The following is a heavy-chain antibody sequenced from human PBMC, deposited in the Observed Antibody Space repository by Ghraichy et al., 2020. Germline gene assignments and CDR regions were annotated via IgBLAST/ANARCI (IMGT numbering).Heavy chain of an antibody. D-gene: IGHD1-1*01. CDR3: ARANESPVYYYGMDV. Sequence: SVKVSCKASGGTFSSYAISWVRQAPGQGLEWMGRIIPILGIANYAQKFQGRVTITADKSTSTAYMELSSLRSEDTAVYYCARANESPVYYYGMDVWGQGTTVTVSS. V-gene: IGHV1-69*04. CDR2: IIPILGIA. J-gene: IGHJ6*02. CDR1: GGTFSSYA.